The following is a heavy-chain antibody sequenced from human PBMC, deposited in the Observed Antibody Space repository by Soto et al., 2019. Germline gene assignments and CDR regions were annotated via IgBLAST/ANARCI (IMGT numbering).Heavy chain of an antibody. D-gene: IGHD3-10*01. V-gene: IGHV4-39*01. CDR1: GVSISSTSYY. CDR2: IYYSGST. J-gene: IGHJ5*02. Sequence: QLQLQESGPGLVKPSETLSLTCTVSGVSISSTSYYWAWIRQPPGKGLEWIGSIYYSGSTYYNPSLKSRVSISVDTSKNQFSLRLNSVTAADTALYYCARLEQLWFGEHNWFDPWGQGTLVTVSS. CDR3: ARLEQLWFGEHNWFDP.